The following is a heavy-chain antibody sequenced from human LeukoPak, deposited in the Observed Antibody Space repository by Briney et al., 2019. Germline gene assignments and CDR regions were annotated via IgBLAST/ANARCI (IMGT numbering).Heavy chain of an antibody. Sequence: ASVKVSCKASGNAFSNYFIHWVRQAPGQGPEWMGVIDRSGVSTSYAQKFQGRTSVSSDMSTSTVYMELSSLTSEDTAVYFCATNSGARDSGNWGQGTLVTVSS. CDR3: ATNSGARDSGN. V-gene: IGHV1-46*01. CDR2: IDRSGVST. D-gene: IGHD5-24*01. CDR1: GNAFSNYF. J-gene: IGHJ4*02.